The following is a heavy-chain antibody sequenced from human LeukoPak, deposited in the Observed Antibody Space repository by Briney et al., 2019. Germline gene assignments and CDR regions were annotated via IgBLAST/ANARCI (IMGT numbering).Heavy chain of an antibody. CDR3: ARPLVVRGVIENWFDP. Sequence: GESLRISCKGSGYSFTSYWISWVRQMPGKGLEWRGKIDPSDSYTNYSTSFQGHVTISADKSISTAYLQWSSLKASDTAMYYCARPLVVRGVIENWFDPWGQGTLVTVSS. CDR2: IDPSDSYT. J-gene: IGHJ5*02. D-gene: IGHD3-10*01. CDR1: GYSFTSYW. V-gene: IGHV5-10-1*01.